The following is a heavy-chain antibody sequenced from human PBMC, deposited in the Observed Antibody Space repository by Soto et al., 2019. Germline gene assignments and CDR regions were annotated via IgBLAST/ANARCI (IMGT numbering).Heavy chain of an antibody. V-gene: IGHV2-70*04. CDR3: ARSLTYYYDSSGYPYYGMDV. Sequence: SGPTLVNPTQTLTPTCTLSGFPLSTSGMRVSWVRQPPGTALEWLARIDWDDDKFYSTSLKTRLTISKDTSKNQVVLTMTNMDPVDTATYYCARSLTYYYDSSGYPYYGMDVWGQGTTVTVSS. CDR1: GFPLSTSGMR. J-gene: IGHJ6*02. D-gene: IGHD3-22*01. CDR2: IDWDDDK.